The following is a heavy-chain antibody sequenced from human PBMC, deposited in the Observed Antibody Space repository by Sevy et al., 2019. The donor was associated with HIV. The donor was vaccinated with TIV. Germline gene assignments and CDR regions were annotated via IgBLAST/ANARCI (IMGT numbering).Heavy chain of an antibody. CDR3: ARLSGNYDFWSGYADAFDI. CDR2: IYYSGST. J-gene: IGHJ3*02. Sequence: SETLSLTCTVSGGSISSYYWSWIRQPPGKGLEWIGYIYYSGSTNYNPSLKSRVTISVDTSKNQFSLKLSSVTAADTAVYYCARLSGNYDFWSGYADAFDIWGQWTMVTVSS. V-gene: IGHV4-59*01. CDR1: GGSISSYY. D-gene: IGHD3-3*01.